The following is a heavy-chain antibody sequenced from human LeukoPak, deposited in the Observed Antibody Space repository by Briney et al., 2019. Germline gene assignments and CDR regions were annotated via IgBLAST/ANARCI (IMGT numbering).Heavy chain of an antibody. CDR3: AKANDYYDSSGSFDY. J-gene: IGHJ4*02. CDR1: GFTFDDYA. V-gene: IGHV3-9*01. Sequence: PGVSLRLSCAASGFTFDDYAMHWVRQAPGKGLEWVSGISWNSGTIGYADSVKGRFTISRDNAKNSLYLQMNSLRAEDTALYYCAKANDYYDSSGSFDYWGQGTLVTFSS. CDR2: ISWNSGTI. D-gene: IGHD3-22*01.